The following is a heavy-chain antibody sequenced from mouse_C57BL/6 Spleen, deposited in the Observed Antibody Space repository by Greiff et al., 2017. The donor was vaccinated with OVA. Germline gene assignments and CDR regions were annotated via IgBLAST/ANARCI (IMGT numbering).Heavy chain of an antibody. V-gene: IGHV1-81*01. CDR2: IYPRSGNT. CDR3: ARLFTTVVATDYYAMDY. Sequence: VQLQQSGAELARSGASVKLSCKASGYTFTSYGISWVKQRTGQGLEWIGEIYPRSGNTYYNEKFTGKATLTADKSSSTAYMELRSLTSEDSAVYFWARLFTTVVATDYYAMDYWGQGTSVTVSS. CDR1: GYTFTSYG. D-gene: IGHD1-1*01. J-gene: IGHJ4*01.